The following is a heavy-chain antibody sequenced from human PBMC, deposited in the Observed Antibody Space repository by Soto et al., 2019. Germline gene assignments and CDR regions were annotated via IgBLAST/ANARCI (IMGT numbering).Heavy chain of an antibody. CDR2: IYYSGST. D-gene: IGHD6-19*01. CDR3: TRGNGWYYY. CDR1: GGSIINYY. V-gene: IGHV4-59*01. Sequence: PSETLSLTCTVSGGSIINYYWSWIRQPPGKGLEWIGYIYYSGSTNYNPSLKSRVTISVDTSKNQFSLKLTSVTAADTAVYYCTRGNGWYYYWGQGTLVTVSS. J-gene: IGHJ4*02.